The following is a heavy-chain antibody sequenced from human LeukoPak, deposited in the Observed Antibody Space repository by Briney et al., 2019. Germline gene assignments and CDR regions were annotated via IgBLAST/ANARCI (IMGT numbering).Heavy chain of an antibody. J-gene: IGHJ4*02. Sequence: ASVKVSYKASGYTFTGYYMHWVRQAPGQGLEWMGWINPNSGGTNYAQKFQGRVTMTRDTSISTAYMELSRLRSDDTAVYHCARDMGDTATLDYWGQGTLVTVSS. D-gene: IGHD5-18*01. CDR1: GYTFTGYY. CDR3: ARDMGDTATLDY. V-gene: IGHV1-2*02. CDR2: INPNSGGT.